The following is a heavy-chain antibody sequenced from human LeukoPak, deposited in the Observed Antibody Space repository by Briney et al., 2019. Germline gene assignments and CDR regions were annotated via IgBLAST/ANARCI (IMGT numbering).Heavy chain of an antibody. V-gene: IGHV3-74*01. CDR3: ATSPSTESH. Sequence: GGSLRLSCAASGFTFSSTWMHWVRQAPGKGLLWVARINTDGSSTIYADSGKGRFTISRDNAKNTLYLQMDSLRAEDTAVYYCATSPSTESHWGQGTLVTVSS. CDR1: GFTFSSTW. CDR2: INTDGSST. D-gene: IGHD5/OR15-5a*01. J-gene: IGHJ4*02.